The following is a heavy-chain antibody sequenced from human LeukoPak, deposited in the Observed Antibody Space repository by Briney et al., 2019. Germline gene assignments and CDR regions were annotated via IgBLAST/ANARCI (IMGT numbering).Heavy chain of an antibody. CDR2: IYHSGST. Sequence: SETLSLTCAVAGGSISSGGYSWSWIRQPPGKGLEWIGYIYHSGSTYYNPSLKSRVTISVDRSTNQFSLKLSSVTAADTAVYYCARASYDGYFDYWGQGTLVTVSS. CDR3: ARASYDGYFDY. J-gene: IGHJ4*02. CDR1: GGSISSGGYS. V-gene: IGHV4-30-2*01. D-gene: IGHD3-22*01.